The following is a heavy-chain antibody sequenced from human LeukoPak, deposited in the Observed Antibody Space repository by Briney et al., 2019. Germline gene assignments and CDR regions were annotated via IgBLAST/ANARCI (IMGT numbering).Heavy chain of an antibody. Sequence: GGSLRLSCAASGFIVSSYYMTWVRQAPGKGLEWVSVIYSGGSTYYADSMKGRFAISRDSSKNKIFLQRNSLRVEDTAVYYCARSYSNHRFGMDVWGLGSTVTVS. CDR2: IYSGGST. V-gene: IGHV3-66*01. CDR1: GFIVSSYY. D-gene: IGHD4-11*01. J-gene: IGHJ6*02. CDR3: ARSYSNHRFGMDV.